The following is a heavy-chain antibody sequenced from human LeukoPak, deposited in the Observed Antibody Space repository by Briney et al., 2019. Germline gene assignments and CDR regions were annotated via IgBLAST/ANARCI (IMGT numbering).Heavy chain of an antibody. J-gene: IGHJ5*02. CDR1: GGSINSNAYY. CDR3: ARGLLRSWFDP. CDR2: IYYSGST. Sequence: SETLSLTCTVSGGSINSNAYYWGWIRQPPGKGLEWIGSIYYSGSTYYNPSLKSRVTISVDTSKNQFSLKLSSVTAADTAVYYCARGLLRSWFDPWGQGTLVTVSS. V-gene: IGHV4-39*07.